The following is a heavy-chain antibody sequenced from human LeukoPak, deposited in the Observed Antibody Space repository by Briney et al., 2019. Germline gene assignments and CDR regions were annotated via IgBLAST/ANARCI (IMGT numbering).Heavy chain of an antibody. CDR2: IKEDGSEK. CDR3: AKDHKSGCYDY. V-gene: IGHV3-7*01. J-gene: IGHJ4*02. CDR1: EFGFSTYW. D-gene: IGHD6-19*01. Sequence: GGSLRLSCAASEFGFSTYWMTWVRQAPGKGLEWVANIKEDGSEKNHLDSVKGRFTISRDNAKNSLYLHMNSLRAEDTAVYYCAKDHKSGCYDYWGPGTLVTVSS.